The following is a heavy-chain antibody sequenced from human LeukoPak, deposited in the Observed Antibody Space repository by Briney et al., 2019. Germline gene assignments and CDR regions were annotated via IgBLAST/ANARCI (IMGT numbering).Heavy chain of an antibody. CDR1: GFTFSTFT. Sequence: GGSLRLSCVVSGFTFSTFTMNWVRQAPGKGLEWISCISSSSSYIYYADSVKGRFTISRDNAKNSLYLQMNSLRAEDTAVYYCARLDPGSPFDYWGQGTLVTVSS. V-gene: IGHV3-21*01. J-gene: IGHJ4*02. CDR2: ISSSSSYI. D-gene: IGHD1-26*01. CDR3: ARLDPGSPFDY.